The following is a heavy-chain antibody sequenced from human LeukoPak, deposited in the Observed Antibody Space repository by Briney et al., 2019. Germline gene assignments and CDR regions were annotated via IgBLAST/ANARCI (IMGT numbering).Heavy chain of an antibody. Sequence: GGSLRLSCAASGFTFSSYAMHWVRQAPGKGLEWVAVISYDGSNKYYADSVKGRFTISRDNSKNTLYLQMNSLRAEDTAVYYCAKNKQWLVLPYYYGMDVWGQGTTVTVSS. CDR2: ISYDGSNK. CDR1: GFTFSSYA. D-gene: IGHD6-19*01. J-gene: IGHJ6*02. V-gene: IGHV3-30-3*02. CDR3: AKNKQWLVLPYYYGMDV.